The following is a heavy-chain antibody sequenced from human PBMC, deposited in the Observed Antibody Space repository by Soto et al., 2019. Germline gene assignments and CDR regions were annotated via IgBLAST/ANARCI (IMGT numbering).Heavy chain of an antibody. V-gene: IGHV3-21*01. J-gene: IGHJ4*02. CDR3: ARESEDLTSNFDY. Sequence: PGGSLRLSCAASGFTFTGESMNWVRQAPGKGLEWVSSISSTTNYIYYADSMKGRFTVSRDNAKNSVYLEMNSLSAEDTAVYYCARESEDLTSNFDYWGQGTLVTVSS. CDR1: GFTFTGES. CDR2: ISSTTNYI.